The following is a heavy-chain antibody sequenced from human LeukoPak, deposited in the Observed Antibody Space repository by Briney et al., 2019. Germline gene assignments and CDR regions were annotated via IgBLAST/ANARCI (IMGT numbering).Heavy chain of an antibody. D-gene: IGHD2-21*01. J-gene: IGHJ4*02. CDR2: INPNSDYT. Sequence: ASVKVSCKASGYSFTGYYIHWVRQAPGQGLEWMGWINPNSDYTSYAQKFQGRITLTRDTSISTVYMELSPLTPDDTAVYYCAVAPGGYWGQGTLVSVSS. CDR3: AVAPGGY. CDR1: GYSFTGYY. V-gene: IGHV1-2*02.